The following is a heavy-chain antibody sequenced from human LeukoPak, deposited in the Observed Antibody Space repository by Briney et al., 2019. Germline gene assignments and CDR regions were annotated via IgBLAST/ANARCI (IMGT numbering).Heavy chain of an antibody. CDR3: ARSIAAAGIFFDY. CDR2: IIPIFGTA. CDR1: GGTFISYA. Sequence: ASVKVSCKASGGTFISYAISWVRQAPGQGLEWMGGIIPIFGTANYAQKFQGRVTITADESTSTAYMELSSLRSEDTAVYYCARSIAAAGIFFDYWGQGTLVTVSS. V-gene: IGHV1-69*13. D-gene: IGHD6-13*01. J-gene: IGHJ4*02.